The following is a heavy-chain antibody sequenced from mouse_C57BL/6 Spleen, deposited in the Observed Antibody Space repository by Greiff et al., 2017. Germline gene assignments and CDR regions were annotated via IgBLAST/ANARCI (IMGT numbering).Heavy chain of an antibody. J-gene: IGHJ4*01. Sequence: QVQLQQPGAELVKPGASVKMSCKASGYTFTSYWITWVKQRPGQGLEWIGDIYPGSGSTNYNEKFKSKATLTVDTSSSTAYMQLSSLTSADSAVXYCANYYGYGNYAMDYWGQGTSVTVSS. V-gene: IGHV1-55*01. CDR1: GYTFTSYW. CDR3: ANYYGYGNYAMDY. CDR2: IYPGSGST. D-gene: IGHD2-2*01.